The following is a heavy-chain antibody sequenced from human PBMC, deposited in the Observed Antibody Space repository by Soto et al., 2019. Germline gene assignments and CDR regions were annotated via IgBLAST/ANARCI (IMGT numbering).Heavy chain of an antibody. CDR2: INPSGGST. J-gene: IGHJ2*01. CDR3: ARPKQPYFGRDSYYVLGYWYFDL. D-gene: IGHD2-21*02. CDR1: GYTFTSYY. V-gene: IGHV1-46*01. Sequence: ASVKVSCKASGYTFTSYYMHWVRQAPGQGLEWMGIINPSGGSTSYAQKFQGRVTMTRDTSTSTVYMELSSLRSEDTAMYYCARPKQPYFGRDSYYVLGYWYFDLWGRGTQVTVSS.